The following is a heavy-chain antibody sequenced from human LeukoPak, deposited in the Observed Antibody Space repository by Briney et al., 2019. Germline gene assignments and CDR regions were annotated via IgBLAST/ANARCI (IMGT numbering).Heavy chain of an antibody. J-gene: IGHJ6*03. CDR2: IYTSGST. CDR3: ARDLTIRSARYPNYYYYYMDV. D-gene: IGHD3-10*01. Sequence: SETLSLTCTVSGDSISSHYCSWIRQPAGKGLEWIGRIYTSGSTNYNPSLKSRVTMSVDTSKNQFSLKLSSVTAADTAVYYCARDLTIRSARYPNYYYYYMDVWGKGTTVTISS. V-gene: IGHV4-4*07. CDR1: GDSISSHY.